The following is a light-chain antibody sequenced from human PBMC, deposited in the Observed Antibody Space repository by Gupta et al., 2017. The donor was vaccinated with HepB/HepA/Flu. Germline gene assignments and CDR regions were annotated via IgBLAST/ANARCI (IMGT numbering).Light chain of an antibody. Sequence: DIQMTQSPSSFSASFGDIVTITCRASQGISSWLAWYQQKPWKATKLLIYAASRLQSGVPSRFSGSGSGTDFTLTISSLHPEDFANYYCQQTYSCPYTFGQWTKIEIK. CDR3: QQTYSCPYT. J-gene: IGKJ2*01. V-gene: IGKV1D-12*01. CDR1: QGISSW. CDR2: AAS.